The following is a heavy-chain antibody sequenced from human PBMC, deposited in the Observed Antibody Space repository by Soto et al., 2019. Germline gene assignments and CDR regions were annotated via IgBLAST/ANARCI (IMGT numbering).Heavy chain of an antibody. J-gene: IGHJ5*02. CDR3: AKGGSAALIAPSGRDNWFDP. V-gene: IGHV3-9*01. Sequence: PGGSLRLSCAASGLAFDDSVMHWVQQPPGRGLEWVSGITWNGGTIRYVDSVKGRFTISRDNAENSLYLQMNSLRPEDTAVYYCAKGGSAALIAPSGRDNWFDPWGQGTQVTVYS. CDR2: ITWNGGTI. D-gene: IGHD6-13*01. CDR1: GLAFDDSV.